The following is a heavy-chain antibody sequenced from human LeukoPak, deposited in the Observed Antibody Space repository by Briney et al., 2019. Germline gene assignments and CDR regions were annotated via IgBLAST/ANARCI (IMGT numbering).Heavy chain of an antibody. V-gene: IGHV4-59*01. Sequence: SETLSLTCTVSGRSISSYYWSWIRQPPGKGLEWIGYIYYSGSTNYHPSLKSRVTISVDTSKNQFSLKLSSVTAADTAVYYCARGYCTGGVCLDAFDIWGQGTMVTVSS. J-gene: IGHJ3*02. CDR1: GRSISSYY. D-gene: IGHD2-8*02. CDR2: IYYSGST. CDR3: ARGYCTGGVCLDAFDI.